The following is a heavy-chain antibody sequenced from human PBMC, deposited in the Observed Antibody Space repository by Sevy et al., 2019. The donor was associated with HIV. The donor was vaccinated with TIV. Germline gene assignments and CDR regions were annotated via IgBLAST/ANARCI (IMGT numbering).Heavy chain of an antibody. J-gene: IGHJ6*02. CDR2: ISYDGSNK. CDR1: GFTFSDYG. D-gene: IGHD5-12*01. CDR3: AKDQRWLQSYYYYGMDV. Sequence: GGSLRLSCAASGFTFSDYGMHWVRQAPGNGLEWVVVISYDGSNKYYADSVKGRFTISRDNSKNTLYLQMNSLRAEDTAVYYCAKDQRWLQSYYYYGMDVWGQRTTVTVSS. V-gene: IGHV3-30*18.